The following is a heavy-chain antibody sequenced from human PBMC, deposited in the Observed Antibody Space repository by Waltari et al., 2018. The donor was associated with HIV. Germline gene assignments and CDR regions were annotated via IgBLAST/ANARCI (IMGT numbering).Heavy chain of an antibody. Sequence: QVQLVQSGSELKKPGASVKVSCKASGHSFTTYALNWVRQAPGQGLEWMGWINTNTGNPAYAQAFTGRFVFSLDTSVSTAYLQISGLKTEDTAVYYCARGDRAFDVWGQGTMVTVSS. CDR1: GHSFTTYA. CDR3: ARGDRAFDV. CDR2: INTNTGNP. J-gene: IGHJ3*01. D-gene: IGHD1-26*01. V-gene: IGHV7-4-1*02.